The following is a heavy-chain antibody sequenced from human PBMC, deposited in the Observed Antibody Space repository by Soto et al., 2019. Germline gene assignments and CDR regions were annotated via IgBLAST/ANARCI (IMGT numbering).Heavy chain of an antibody. CDR3: ASGGSSLNFDS. V-gene: IGHV3-74*01. CDR2: INSDGSST. D-gene: IGHD6-6*01. Sequence: GGSQRLSCAAAGFTFRGYWMQWVRQAPGKGLVWVSWINSDGSSTSYADSVKGRFTISRDNAKNTLYLQMNSLRAEDTAVYYCASGGSSLNFDSWGQGTLVTVSS. CDR1: GFTFRGYW. J-gene: IGHJ4*02.